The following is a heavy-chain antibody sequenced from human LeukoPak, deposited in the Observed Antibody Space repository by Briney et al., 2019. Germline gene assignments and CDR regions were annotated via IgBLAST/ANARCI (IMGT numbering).Heavy chain of an antibody. V-gene: IGHV1-69*01. CDR3: ARALDYYGSGSYYNWDNWFDP. D-gene: IGHD3-10*01. CDR1: GGTFSSYA. CDR2: IIPIFGTA. Sequence: GSSVKVSCKASGGTFSSYAISWVRQAPGQGLEWMGGIIPIFGTANYAQKFQGRVTITADESTSTAYMELSSLRSEDTSVYYCARALDYYGSGSYYNWDNWFDPWGQGTLVTVSS. J-gene: IGHJ5*02.